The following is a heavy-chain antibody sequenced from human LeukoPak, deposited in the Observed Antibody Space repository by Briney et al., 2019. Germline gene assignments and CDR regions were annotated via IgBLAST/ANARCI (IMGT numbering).Heavy chain of an antibody. CDR3: VRRPDIVVVPAAIPAFDI. J-gene: IGHJ3*02. D-gene: IGHD2-2*01. CDR1: GGSISSYY. CDR2: IYYSGST. V-gene: IGHV4-59*01. Sequence: SETLSLTCTVSGGSISSYYWSWVRQPPGKGLEWLGYIYYSGSTNYNPSLKSRVTISVDTSKNQFSLKLSSVTAADTAVYYCVRRPDIVVVPAAIPAFDIWGQGTMVTVSS.